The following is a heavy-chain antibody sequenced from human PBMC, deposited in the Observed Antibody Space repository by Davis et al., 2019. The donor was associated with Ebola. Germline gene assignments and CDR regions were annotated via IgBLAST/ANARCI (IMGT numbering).Heavy chain of an antibody. V-gene: IGHV1-3*01. CDR1: GYTFTSYA. J-gene: IGHJ4*02. D-gene: IGHD3-3*01. CDR2: INAGNGNT. Sequence: AASVKVSCKASGYTFTSYAMHWVRQAPGQRLEWMGWINAGNGNTKYSQKFQGRVTITRDTSASTAYMELSSLRSEDTAVYYCARDRGAFWSGYPDYWGQGTLVTVSS. CDR3: ARDRGAFWSGYPDY.